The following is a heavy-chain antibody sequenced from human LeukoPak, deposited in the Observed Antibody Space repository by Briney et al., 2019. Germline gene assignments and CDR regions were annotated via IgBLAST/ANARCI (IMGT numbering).Heavy chain of an antibody. J-gene: IGHJ4*02. CDR2: MYSGAGT. Sequence: GGSLRLSCAASGFTVSSNYMNWVRQAPGKGLEWVSIMYSGAGTNYADSVKGRFTISRDNSKNTLYLQMNSLRAEDTAVYYCASAPMYYYDSSGYYPDYFDYRGQGTLVTVSS. D-gene: IGHD3-22*01. CDR1: GFTVSSNY. CDR3: ASAPMYYYDSSGYYPDYFDY. V-gene: IGHV3-53*01.